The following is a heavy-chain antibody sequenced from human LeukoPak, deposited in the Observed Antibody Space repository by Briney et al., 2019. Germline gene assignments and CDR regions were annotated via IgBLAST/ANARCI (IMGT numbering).Heavy chain of an antibody. CDR3: ARDGPGENAFDI. CDR1: GYTFTSYY. Sequence: ASVKVSCKASGYTFTSYYIHWVRQAPGQGLEWMGVINVSGGGTTYAQRFQGRVTMTRDTSTSTVYMELSSLRAEDTAVYYCARDGPGENAFDIWGQGTMVTVSS. V-gene: IGHV1-46*01. CDR2: INVSGGGT. J-gene: IGHJ3*02.